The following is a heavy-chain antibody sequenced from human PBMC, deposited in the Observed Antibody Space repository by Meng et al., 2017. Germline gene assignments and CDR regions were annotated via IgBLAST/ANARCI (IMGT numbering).Heavy chain of an antibody. Sequence: GGPLRLPCAASGFTFSSYSMDWVRQAPGKWLEWVSSISSSSSYIYYADSVKGRFTISRDNAKNSLYLKMNSLRAEDTAVYYCARASFRDRYCSGGSCATDYWGQGTLVTVSS. J-gene: IGHJ4*02. CDR1: GFTFSSYS. D-gene: IGHD2-15*01. CDR2: ISSSSSYI. V-gene: IGHV3-21*01. CDR3: ARASFRDRYCSGGSCATDY.